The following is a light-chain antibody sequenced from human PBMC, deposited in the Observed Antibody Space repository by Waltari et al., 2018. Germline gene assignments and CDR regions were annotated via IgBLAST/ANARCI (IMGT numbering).Light chain of an antibody. J-gene: IGKJ2*01. V-gene: IGKV1-39*01. CDR2: AAS. CDR3: QQTYGTPLT. CDR1: QSIINY. Sequence: DIQMTQSPSSLSASVGDRVTITCRASQSIINYLNWYQQKPGKAPEVLIYAASNLQSGVPSLFSGSASGTDFTLTISSLQPEDFASYYCQQTYGTPLTFGQGTKLEIK.